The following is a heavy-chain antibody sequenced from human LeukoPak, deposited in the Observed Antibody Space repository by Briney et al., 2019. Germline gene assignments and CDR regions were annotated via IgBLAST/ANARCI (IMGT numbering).Heavy chain of an antibody. CDR2: INPSGGRT. J-gene: IGHJ6*03. V-gene: IGHV1-46*01. Sequence: ASVKVSCTASGYTFTSYYMHWVRQAPGQGLEWMGIINPSGGRTSYAQKFQGRVTMTRDTSISTAYMELSRLRSDDTAVYYCARGTRGYSYGATNYYYYYMDVWGKGTTVTVSS. D-gene: IGHD5-18*01. CDR1: GYTFTSYY. CDR3: ARGTRGYSYGATNYYYYYMDV.